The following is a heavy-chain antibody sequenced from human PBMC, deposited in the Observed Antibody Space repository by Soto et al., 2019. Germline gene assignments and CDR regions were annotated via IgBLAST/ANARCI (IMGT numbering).Heavy chain of an antibody. CDR2: IYDSESA. V-gene: IGHV4-31*03. CDR1: GESISSGDYY. Sequence: QVQLQESGPGLVKPAQTLSLTCNVSGESISSGDYYWSWIRHHPRKGLEWIGYIYDSESAYYNPSPKSRVTISLDTSKNHFAMRLSSVTDADTAFYYCARASSSSSAADYWGQGTLVTVSS. J-gene: IGHJ4*02. CDR3: ARASSSSSAADY. D-gene: IGHD6-6*01.